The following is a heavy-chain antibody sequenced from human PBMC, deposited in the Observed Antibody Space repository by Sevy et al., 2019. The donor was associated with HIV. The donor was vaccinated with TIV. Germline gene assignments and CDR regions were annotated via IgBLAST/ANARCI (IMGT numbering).Heavy chain of an antibody. Sequence: ASVKVSCKASGGTFSNYALSWVRQAPGQGLEWMGGIIPIFGTTNFAQTFQGRVTITADESRSTAYMELSSIKPADTAVYYCARTPLLSIPGTTDVYFDIWGQGTLVTVSS. CDR1: GGTFSNYA. CDR3: ARTPLLSIPGTTDVYFDI. CDR2: IIPIFGTT. D-gene: IGHD4-4*01. J-gene: IGHJ4*02. V-gene: IGHV1-69*13.